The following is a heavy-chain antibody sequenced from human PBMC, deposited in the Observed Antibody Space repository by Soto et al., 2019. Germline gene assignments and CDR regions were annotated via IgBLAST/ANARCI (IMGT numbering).Heavy chain of an antibody. Sequence: QVQLVQSGAEVKKPGASVKVSCKASGYTFTNFGISWVRQAPGQGLEWMGWSSAYNGNTNYAQNFQGRVTMTTDTSTRTAYIELMSLRSYDTAAYYCARWGTPIDYWGQGNLVTVSS. J-gene: IGHJ4*02. CDR3: ARWGTPIDY. V-gene: IGHV1-18*01. CDR1: GYTFTNFG. CDR2: SSAYNGNT. D-gene: IGHD3-16*01.